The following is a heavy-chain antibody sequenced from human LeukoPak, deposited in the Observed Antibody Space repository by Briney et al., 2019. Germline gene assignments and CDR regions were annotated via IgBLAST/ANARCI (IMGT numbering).Heavy chain of an antibody. V-gene: IGHV3-9*01. Sequence: PGRSLRLSCAASGLSFNEYAMHWVRQAPGKGLEWVAGISWHSASIGYADSVKGRFTISRDNSKNTLYLQMNSLRAEDTAVYYCAGPSSSGVGYWGQGTLVTVSS. D-gene: IGHD6-6*01. CDR2: ISWHSASI. CDR3: AGPSSSGVGY. J-gene: IGHJ4*02. CDR1: GLSFNEYA.